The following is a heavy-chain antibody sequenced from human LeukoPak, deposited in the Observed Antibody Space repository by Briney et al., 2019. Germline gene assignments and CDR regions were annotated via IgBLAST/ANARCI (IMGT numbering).Heavy chain of an antibody. CDR2: IIPIFGTA. V-gene: IGHV1-69*06. CDR1: GGTFSSYA. D-gene: IGHD6-13*01. CDR3: ARVVGLTGYSSSWYSGYYYMDV. J-gene: IGHJ6*03. Sequence: SVKVSCKASGGTFSSYAISWVRQAPGQGLEWMGGIIPIFGTANYTQKFQGRVTITADKSTSTAYMELSSLRSEDTAVYYCARVVGLTGYSSSWYSGYYYMDVWGKGTTVTVSS.